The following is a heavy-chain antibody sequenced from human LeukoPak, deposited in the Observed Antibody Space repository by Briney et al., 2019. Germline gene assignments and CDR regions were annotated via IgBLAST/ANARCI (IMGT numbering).Heavy chain of an antibody. D-gene: IGHD4-17*01. Sequence: GASVKVSCKASGGTFSSYAISWVRQAPGQGLEWMGGIIPIFGTANYAQKFQGRVTITADESTSTAYMELSSLRSEVTAVYYCARAYGDAENAFDIWGQGTMVTVSS. CDR1: GGTFSSYA. CDR3: ARAYGDAENAFDI. V-gene: IGHV1-69*13. J-gene: IGHJ3*02. CDR2: IIPIFGTA.